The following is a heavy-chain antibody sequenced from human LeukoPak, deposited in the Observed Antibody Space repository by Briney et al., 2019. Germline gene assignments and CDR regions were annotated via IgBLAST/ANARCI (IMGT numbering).Heavy chain of an antibody. V-gene: IGHV3-74*01. J-gene: IGHJ4*02. Sequence: QTGGSLRLSCAASGFTFSSNWMHWVRQAPGKGLVWVSRINSDGSSTSYADSVKGRFTISRESAKNTLYLQMNSLRDEDTAVYYCARVAAWDSSGYLFDYWGQGTLVTVSS. CDR3: ARVAAWDSSGYLFDY. CDR2: INSDGSST. CDR1: GFTFSSNW. D-gene: IGHD3-22*01.